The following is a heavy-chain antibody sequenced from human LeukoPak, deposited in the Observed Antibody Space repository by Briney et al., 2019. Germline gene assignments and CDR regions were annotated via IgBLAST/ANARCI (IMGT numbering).Heavy chain of an antibody. D-gene: IGHD5-18*01. Sequence: SETLSLTCAVYGGXFSGYYWSWIRQPPGKGLEWIDEIHHSGSTNYNPRIKSRVSISVDTSKNQFSLKLRTVNAANPAVYYCARKGLTAGLDYWGQGALVTVSS. J-gene: IGHJ4*02. CDR1: GGXFSGYY. CDR3: ARKGLTAGLDY. V-gene: IGHV4-34*01. CDR2: IHHSGST.